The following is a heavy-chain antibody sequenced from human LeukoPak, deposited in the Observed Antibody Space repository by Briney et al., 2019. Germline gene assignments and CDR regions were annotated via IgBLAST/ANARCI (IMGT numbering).Heavy chain of an antibody. CDR2: IYYSGST. V-gene: IGHV4-59*01. J-gene: IGHJ4*02. D-gene: IGHD6-19*01. Sequence: SETLSLTCAVYGGSFSSYYWSWIRQPPGKGLEWIGYIYYSGSTNYNPSLKSRVTISVDTSKNQFSLKLSSVTAADTAVYYCARDSGDVAGDFDYWGQGTLVTVSS. CDR1: GGSFSSYY. CDR3: ARDSGDVAGDFDY.